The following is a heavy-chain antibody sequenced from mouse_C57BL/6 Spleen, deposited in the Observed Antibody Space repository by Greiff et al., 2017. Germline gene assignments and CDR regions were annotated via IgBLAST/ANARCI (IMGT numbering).Heavy chain of an antibody. D-gene: IGHD1-1*01. J-gene: IGHJ3*01. Sequence: QVQLQQSGAELVRPGASVTLSCKASGYTFTDYEMHWVKQTPVHGLEWIGAIDPETGGTAYNQTFKGKAILTADKSSSTAYMELRRLTSDDSAVYYFTRNYYGSRGWFACLGQGTLVPVSA. CDR1: GYTFTDYE. CDR2: IDPETGGT. V-gene: IGHV1-15*01. CDR3: TRNYYGSRGWFAC.